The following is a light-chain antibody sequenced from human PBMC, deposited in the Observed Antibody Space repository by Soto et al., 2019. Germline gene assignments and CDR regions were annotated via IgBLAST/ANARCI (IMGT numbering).Light chain of an antibody. V-gene: IGLV2-23*01. Sequence: QSALTQPASVSASPGQSITISCTGTSSNVGTYDLVSWYQHHPDKAPKLIIYEGTKRPSGISSRFSGSKSGNTASLTISGLQAEDDADYYCCSFAVGAALVFGGGTKPTVL. J-gene: IGLJ2*01. CDR3: CSFAVGAALV. CDR2: EGT. CDR1: SSNVGTYDL.